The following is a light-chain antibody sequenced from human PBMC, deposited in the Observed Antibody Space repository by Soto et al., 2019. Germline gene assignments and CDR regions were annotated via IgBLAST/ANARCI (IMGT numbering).Light chain of an antibody. Sequence: EMLLTQSQGTLSFSPGERATLSCRASQSVSSSYLAWYQQKPGQAPRLLIYGASSRATGIPDRFSGSGSGTDFTLTISRLETEDFAVYYCQQYGSLRWTFGHGPKVDIK. CDR2: GAS. CDR3: QQYGSLRWT. J-gene: IGKJ1*01. V-gene: IGKV3-20*01. CDR1: QSVSSSY.